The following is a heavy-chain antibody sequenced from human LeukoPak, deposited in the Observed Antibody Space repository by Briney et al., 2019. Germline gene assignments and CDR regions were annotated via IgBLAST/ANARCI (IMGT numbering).Heavy chain of an antibody. V-gene: IGHV4-61*02. J-gene: IGHJ5*02. CDR3: ARGRRYCSGGSCYSVSRWFDP. Sequence: SETLSLTCTVSGGSISSGSYYWSWIRQPAGKGLEWIGRIYTSGSTNYNPSLKRRVTISVDTSKNQFSLKLSSVTAADTAVYYCARGRRYCSGGSCYSVSRWFDPWGQGTLVTVSS. CDR2: IYTSGST. D-gene: IGHD2-15*01. CDR1: GGSISSGSYY.